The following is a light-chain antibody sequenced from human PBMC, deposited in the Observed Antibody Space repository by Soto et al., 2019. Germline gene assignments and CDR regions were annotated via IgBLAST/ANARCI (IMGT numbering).Light chain of an antibody. V-gene: IGKV3-11*01. CDR3: QQRSNWPT. CDR2: DAS. Sequence: IVMTQSPATLSVSPGERATLSCRASQSVSSYLAWYQHKPGQAPRLLIYDASNRATGIPARFSGSGSGTDFTLTISSLEPEDFAVYYCQQRSNWPTFGQGTRLEIK. CDR1: QSVSSY. J-gene: IGKJ5*01.